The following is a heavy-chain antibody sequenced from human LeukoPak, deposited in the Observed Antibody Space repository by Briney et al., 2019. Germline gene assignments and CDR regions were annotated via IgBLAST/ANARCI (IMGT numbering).Heavy chain of an antibody. CDR3: ARDSSGVAED. J-gene: IGHJ4*02. V-gene: IGHV3-33*01. D-gene: IGHD3-3*01. CDR1: GFTFSGYG. Sequence: AGGSLRLSCAASGFTFSGYGMHWVRQAPGKGLEWVAVMWYDGSNKYYADSVKGRFTVSRDNSKNTLYLQMNSLRAEDTAVYYCARDSSGVAEDWGQGTLVTVSS. CDR2: MWYDGSNK.